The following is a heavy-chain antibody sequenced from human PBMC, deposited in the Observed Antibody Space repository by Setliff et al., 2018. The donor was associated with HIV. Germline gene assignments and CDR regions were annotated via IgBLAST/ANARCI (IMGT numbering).Heavy chain of an antibody. V-gene: IGHV4-61*09. CDR1: GDSISSGSYF. Sequence: PSETLSLTCTVSGDSISSGSYFWIWIRQPAGKGLEWIGHISTTGSTNYNPSLKSRVIMSVDTSRNQFSLKLSSVTAADTAVYYCARGHDNKYYYFYYMDVWGKGTTVTVS. CDR2: ISTTGST. D-gene: IGHD3-9*01. CDR3: ARGHDNKYYYFYYMDV. J-gene: IGHJ6*03.